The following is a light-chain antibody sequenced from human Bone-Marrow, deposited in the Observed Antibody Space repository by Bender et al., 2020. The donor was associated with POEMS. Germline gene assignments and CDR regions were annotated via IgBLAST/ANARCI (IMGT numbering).Light chain of an antibody. CDR2: QME. CDR3: SSHGGTKV. Sequence: QSALTQPPSASGSLGQSVIISCTGTTSDVGNYKYVSWYQQHPGKAPKLIIYQMENPPPRVRDRCSGSNTATSASLTVSGLQAEDEADYYCSSHGGTKVFGGATKLTVL. V-gene: IGLV2-8*01. J-gene: IGLJ3*02. CDR1: TSDVGNYKY.